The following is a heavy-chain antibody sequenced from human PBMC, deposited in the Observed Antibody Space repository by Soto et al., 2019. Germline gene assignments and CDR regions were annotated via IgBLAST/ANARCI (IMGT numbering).Heavy chain of an antibody. D-gene: IGHD3-10*01. J-gene: IGHJ4*02. CDR2: IDYSGNT. CDR1: GGSISSSSYY. V-gene: IGHV4-39*01. Sequence: SETLSLTCNVSGGSISSSSYYWGWKRQPPGKGLEWIGSIDYSGNTYYNPSLKGRVTISVNTSNNQFSLKLSAVTAADTAVYYCSGSYGSGSDYHYWGQGTLVTVSS. CDR3: SGSYGSGSDYHY.